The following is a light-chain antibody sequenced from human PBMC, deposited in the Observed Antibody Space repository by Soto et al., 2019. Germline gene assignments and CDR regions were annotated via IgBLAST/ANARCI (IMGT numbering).Light chain of an antibody. J-gene: IGKJ4*01. CDR2: DAS. CDR3: QQRSDWPLT. Sequence: EIVLTQSPATLSLSPGERATLSCRASQSISSHLAWYQQKPGQAPRLLRYDASKRDTGIPARFSGSGSGTDFTLTISSLEPEDFAVYYCQQRSDWPLTFGGGTKVEIK. V-gene: IGKV3-11*01. CDR1: QSISSH.